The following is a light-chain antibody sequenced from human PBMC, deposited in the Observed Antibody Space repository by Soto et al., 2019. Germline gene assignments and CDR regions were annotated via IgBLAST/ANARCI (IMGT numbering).Light chain of an antibody. J-gene: IGKJ5*01. CDR3: QQYNNWPPIT. V-gene: IGKV3-15*01. Sequence: IVMTQSPSTRSVSPEERATLSCRASQSVSSNLAWYQQKPGQAPRLLIYGASTRATGIPARFSGSGSGTEFTLTISSLQSEDFAVYYCQQYNNWPPITFGQGTRLEIK. CDR2: GAS. CDR1: QSVSSN.